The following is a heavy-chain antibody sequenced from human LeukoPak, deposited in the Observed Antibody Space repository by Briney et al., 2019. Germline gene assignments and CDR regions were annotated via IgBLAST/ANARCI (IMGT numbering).Heavy chain of an antibody. CDR3: ARDRGGLDV. V-gene: IGHV4-4*07. D-gene: IGHD3-10*01. Sequence: PSETLSLTCTVSGGSISSYYWTWIRQPAGKGLEWIGRFYSTGSTNYNPSLKSRVTISLDTSKNQFSLKLNSVTAADTAVYYCARDRGGLDVWGQGTTVTVSS. CDR1: GGSISSYY. J-gene: IGHJ6*02. CDR2: FYSTGST.